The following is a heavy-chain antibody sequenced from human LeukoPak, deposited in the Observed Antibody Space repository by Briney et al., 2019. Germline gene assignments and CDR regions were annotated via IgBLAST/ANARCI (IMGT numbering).Heavy chain of an antibody. Sequence: ASVKVSCKASGYTFTGYYMHWVRQAPGQGLEWMGWINPNSGGTNYAQKFQGRVTMTRDTSISTAYMELSRLRSDDTAVYYCARLVVITGEGDYWGQGTLVTVSS. CDR3: ARLVVITGEGDY. CDR1: GYTFTGYY. V-gene: IGHV1-2*02. J-gene: IGHJ4*02. CDR2: INPNSGGT. D-gene: IGHD3-22*01.